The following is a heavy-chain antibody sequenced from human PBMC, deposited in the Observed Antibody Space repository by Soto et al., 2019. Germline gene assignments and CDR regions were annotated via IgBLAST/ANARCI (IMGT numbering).Heavy chain of an antibody. CDR3: GRDSPAAPGAYFYY. D-gene: IGHD6-13*01. Sequence: QAQLVQSGPEVRKPGASVQVSCKASGFTFTEYYMPWVRQAPGQGLEWIRWINLNSGDTRFAEKFQGRVTVTRDTSINTAFMDFSSLISDDTAVYYCGRDSPAAPGAYFYYWGQGTLGTVSS. CDR2: INLNSGDT. J-gene: IGHJ4*02. V-gene: IGHV1-2*02. CDR1: GFTFTEYY.